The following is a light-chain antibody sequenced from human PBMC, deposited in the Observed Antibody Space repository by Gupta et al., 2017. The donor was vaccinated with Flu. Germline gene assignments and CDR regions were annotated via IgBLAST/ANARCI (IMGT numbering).Light chain of an antibody. J-gene: IGKJ3*01. Sequence: ISCRSSQSLLHSNGYNYLDWYLQKPGQSPQLLIYLGSNRASWVPDRFSGSGSGTDFTLKISRVEAEDVGVYYCMQALQTPFTFGPGTKVDIK. CDR3: MQALQTPFT. V-gene: IGKV2-28*01. CDR1: QSLLHSNGYNY. CDR2: LGS.